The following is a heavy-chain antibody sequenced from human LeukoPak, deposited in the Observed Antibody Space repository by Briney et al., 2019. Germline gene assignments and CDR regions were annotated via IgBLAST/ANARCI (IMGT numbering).Heavy chain of an antibody. D-gene: IGHD5-18*01. CDR2: ISSSSGYT. V-gene: IGHV3-11*06. Sequence: GGSLRLSCAASGFTFSDYYMSWIRQAPGKGLEWVSYISSSSGYTNYADSVKGRFTISRDNAKNSLYLQMNSLRAEDTAMYYCARSLFGGRYSYGYWGQGTLVTVSS. CDR1: GFTFSDYY. CDR3: ARSLFGGRYSYGY. J-gene: IGHJ4*02.